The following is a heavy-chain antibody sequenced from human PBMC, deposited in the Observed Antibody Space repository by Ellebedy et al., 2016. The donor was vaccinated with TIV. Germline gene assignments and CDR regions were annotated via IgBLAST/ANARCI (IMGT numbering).Heavy chain of an antibody. Sequence: MPSETLSLTCSVSGGSMSSNYWSWIRQPPGKGLEWIGYVYYSGSTNYNPSLGSRVTISVDTSKNQFSLNVSSVTAADTAVYYCARGSGRPDYWGQGTLVTASS. J-gene: IGHJ4*02. CDR2: VYYSGST. V-gene: IGHV4-59*01. CDR1: GGSMSSNY. D-gene: IGHD3-10*01. CDR3: ARGSGRPDY.